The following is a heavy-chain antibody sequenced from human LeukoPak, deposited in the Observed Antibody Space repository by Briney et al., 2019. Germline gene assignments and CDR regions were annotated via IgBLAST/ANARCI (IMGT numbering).Heavy chain of an antibody. Sequence: ASVKISCKVSGYTFTDYYMHWVQQAPGKGLEWMGLVDPEDGETIYAKKFQGRVTIPADTSTDTAYMELSSLRSEDTAVYYCATIGYIAVAGNYWGQGTLVTVSS. V-gene: IGHV1-69-2*01. CDR3: ATIGYIAVAGNY. J-gene: IGHJ4*02. CDR2: VDPEDGET. D-gene: IGHD6-19*01. CDR1: GYTFTDYY.